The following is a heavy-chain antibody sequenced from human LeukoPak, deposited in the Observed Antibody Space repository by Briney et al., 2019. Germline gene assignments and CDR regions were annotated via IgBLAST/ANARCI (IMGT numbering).Heavy chain of an antibody. J-gene: IGHJ4*02. CDR1: GGTFSSYA. CDR2: IIPIFGTA. D-gene: IGHD3-9*01. CDR3: ARGPYYDILTGYYKGGTGFMLLDY. V-gene: IGHV1-69*05. Sequence: SVKVSCKASGGTFSSYAISWVRQAPGQGLEWMGGIIPIFGTANYAQKFQGRVTITTDESTSTAYMELSSLRSEDTAVYYCARGPYYDILTGYYKGGTGFMLLDYWGQGTLVTVSS.